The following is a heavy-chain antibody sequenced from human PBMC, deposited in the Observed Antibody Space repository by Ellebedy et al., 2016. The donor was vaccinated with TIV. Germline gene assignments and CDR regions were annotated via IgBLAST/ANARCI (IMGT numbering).Heavy chain of an antibody. CDR1: GGSFSSYY. V-gene: IGHV4-59*12. D-gene: IGHD6-19*01. CDR2: IYYSGST. J-gene: IGHJ4*02. CDR3: ARGREQWHRFDY. Sequence: GSLRLXXAVYGGSFSSYYWSWIRQPPGKGLEWIGYIYYSGSTNYNPSLKSRVIISVDTSKSQFSLKLNSVTAADMAVYYCARGREQWHRFDYWGQGTLVTVSS.